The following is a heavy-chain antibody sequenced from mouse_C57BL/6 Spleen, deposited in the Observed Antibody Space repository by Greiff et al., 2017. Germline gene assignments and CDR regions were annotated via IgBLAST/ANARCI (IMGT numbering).Heavy chain of an antibody. Sequence: QVQLQQSGAELVRPGASVTLSCKASGYTFTDYEMHWVKQTPVHGLEWIGAIDPETGGTAYNQKFKGKAILTADKSSSTAYMELRGLTSEDSAVYYCTRDYGSSYEGDWYFDVWGTGTTVTVSA. D-gene: IGHD1-1*01. V-gene: IGHV1-15*01. J-gene: IGHJ1*03. CDR1: GYTFTDYE. CDR2: IDPETGGT. CDR3: TRDYGSSYEGDWYFDV.